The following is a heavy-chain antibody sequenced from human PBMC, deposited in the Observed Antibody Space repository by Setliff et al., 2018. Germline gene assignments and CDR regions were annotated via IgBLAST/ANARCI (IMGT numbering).Heavy chain of an antibody. Sequence: GGSLRLSCAASGFTFSSYSMNWVRQAPGKGLEWVSAISGSGGSTYYADSVKGRFTISRDNAKNSLYLQMNSLRAEDTAVYYCAATYYYDSSGYYNYWGQGTLVTVSS. V-gene: IGHV3-21*01. CDR3: AATYYYDSSGYYNY. D-gene: IGHD3-22*01. CDR2: ISGSGGST. J-gene: IGHJ4*02. CDR1: GFTFSSYS.